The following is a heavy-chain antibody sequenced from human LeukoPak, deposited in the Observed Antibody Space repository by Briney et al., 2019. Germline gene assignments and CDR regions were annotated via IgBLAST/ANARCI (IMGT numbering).Heavy chain of an antibody. V-gene: IGHV4-38-2*01. CDR2: IYHTGST. D-gene: IGHD3-10*01. J-gene: IGHJ4*02. Sequence: PSETLSLTCGVSGYFISRGYYWARIRQPPGKGLEWIGTIYHTGSTYYNPSLESRVTISVETSKNEFSLNLNSVTAADTAVNYCARAGWIITSGIDYWGQGALVTVSS. CDR3: ARAGWIITSGIDY. CDR1: GYFISRGYY.